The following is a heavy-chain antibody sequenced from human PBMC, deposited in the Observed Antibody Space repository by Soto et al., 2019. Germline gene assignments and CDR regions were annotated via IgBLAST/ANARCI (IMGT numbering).Heavy chain of an antibody. D-gene: IGHD2-2*01. Sequence: PSETLSLTCAVYGGSFSGYYWSWIRQPPGKGLEWIGEINHIGSTHYNTSLKSRVTISVDTSKNHFSLELSSVTAADTAIYYCRSSTSCYDESCVDVWGQGTMVTVSS. CDR1: GGSFSGYY. V-gene: IGHV4-34*01. J-gene: IGHJ6*02. CDR2: INHIGST. CDR3: RSSTSCYDESCVDV.